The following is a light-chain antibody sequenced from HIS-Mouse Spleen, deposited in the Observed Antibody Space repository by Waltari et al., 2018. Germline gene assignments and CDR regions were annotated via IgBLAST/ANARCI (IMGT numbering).Light chain of an antibody. CDR2: EVS. CDR1: SRDVGGYNY. Sequence: QSALTQPPSASGSPGQSVTISCTGTSRDVGGYNYVSWYQQHPGKALKLMIYEVSKRPSGVPDRFSGSKSGNTASLTVSGLQAEDEADYYCSSYAGSNNLGVFGTGTKVTVL. V-gene: IGLV2-8*01. J-gene: IGLJ1*01. CDR3: SSYAGSNNLGV.